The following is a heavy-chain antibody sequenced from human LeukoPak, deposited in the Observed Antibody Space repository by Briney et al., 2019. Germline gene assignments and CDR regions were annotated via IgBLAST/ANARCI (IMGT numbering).Heavy chain of an antibody. CDR1: GFTFSDYY. Sequence: GSLRLSCAASGFTFSDYYMSWIRQSPGKGLEWIGSINYFGTTTYKPSLKSRVTLSVDTSKNQFSLKLTSVTAADTAVYYCARDIGGDTDGRASYWFAPWGQGTLVTVSS. CDR3: ARDIGGDTDGRASYWFAP. D-gene: IGHD1-1*01. J-gene: IGHJ5*02. CDR2: INYFGTT. V-gene: IGHV4-59*01.